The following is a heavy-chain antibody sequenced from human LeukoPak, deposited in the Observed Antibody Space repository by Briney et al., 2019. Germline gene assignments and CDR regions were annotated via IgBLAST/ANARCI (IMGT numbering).Heavy chain of an antibody. Sequence: SETLSLTCAVSGYSISSGYYWGWIRQPPGKGLEWIGSIYHSGSTYYNPSLKSRVTISVDTSKNQLSLKLSDVTATDTAVYYCASGYDSYYFDSWGQGTLVTVSS. D-gene: IGHD5-18*01. CDR3: ASGYDSYYFDS. CDR1: GYSISSGYY. V-gene: IGHV4-38-2*01. CDR2: IYHSGST. J-gene: IGHJ4*02.